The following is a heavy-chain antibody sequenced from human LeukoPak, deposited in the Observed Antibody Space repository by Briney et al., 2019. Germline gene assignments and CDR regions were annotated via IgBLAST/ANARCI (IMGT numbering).Heavy chain of an antibody. CDR1: GYTFTGYY. Sequence: ASVKVSCKASGYTFTGYYMHWVRQAPGQGLEWMGWINPNSGGTNSAQKFQGRVTMTRDMSTSTDYMELSSLRSEDTAVYCCARDNSVGDTAWWFDPWGQGTLVTVPS. CDR2: INPNSGGT. V-gene: IGHV1-2*02. CDR3: ARDNSVGDTAWWFDP. D-gene: IGHD1-26*01. J-gene: IGHJ5*02.